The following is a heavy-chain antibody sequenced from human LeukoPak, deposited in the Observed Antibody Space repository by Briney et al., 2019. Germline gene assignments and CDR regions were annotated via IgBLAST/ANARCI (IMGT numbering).Heavy chain of an antibody. CDR3: ASSDYVWGKPYYFDY. CDR1: GFTFSSYS. V-gene: IGHV3-21*01. CDR2: ISSSSSYI. D-gene: IGHD3-16*01. Sequence: GGSLRLSCAASGFTFSSYSMNWVRQAPGKGLEWVSSISSSSSYIYYADSVKGRFTISRDNAKNSLNLQMNSLRAEDTAVYYCASSDYVWGKPYYFDYWGQGTLVTVSA. J-gene: IGHJ4*02.